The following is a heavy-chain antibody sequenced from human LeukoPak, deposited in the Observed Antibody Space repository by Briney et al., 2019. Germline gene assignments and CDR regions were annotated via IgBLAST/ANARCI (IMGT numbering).Heavy chain of an antibody. CDR1: GYTFTGYY. CDR2: INPNSGGT. CDR3: ARLGYCSSTTCFFYFDH. J-gene: IGHJ4*02. Sequence: GASVKGSCKPSGYTFTGYYMHWVRQAPGQGLEWMGWINPNSGGTNYAQKFQGRVTMTRDTSISTAYMELSRLRSDDTAVYYCARLGYCSSTTCFFYFDHWGKGTRV. V-gene: IGHV1-2*02. D-gene: IGHD2-2*01.